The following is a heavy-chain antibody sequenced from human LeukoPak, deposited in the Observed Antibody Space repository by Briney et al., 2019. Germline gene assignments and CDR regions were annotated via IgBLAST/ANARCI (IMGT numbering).Heavy chain of an antibody. CDR1: GFTFSRYW. V-gene: IGHV3-7*01. J-gene: IGHJ4*02. Sequence: QSGGSLRLSCAASGFTFSRYWMTWVRQAPGKGLEWVANIKQDGSEKYYVDSVKGRFTISRDNAKISLYLQMNSLRAEDTAIYYCARQSGTMVTTRFDYWGQGTLVTVSS. D-gene: IGHD4-17*01. CDR3: ARQSGTMVTTRFDY. CDR2: IKQDGSEK.